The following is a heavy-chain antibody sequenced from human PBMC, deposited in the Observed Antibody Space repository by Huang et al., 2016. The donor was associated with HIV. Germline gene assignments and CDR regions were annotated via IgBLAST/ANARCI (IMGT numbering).Heavy chain of an antibody. CDR3: ARTGVAVSDDPEYFQH. D-gene: IGHD3-3*01. CDR2: IYDSGTK. Sequence: LQESGPGLVGPSETLSLTCAVSGDSINSNTFYWGWIRRPPGKALEGIGSIYDSGTKDDNPGVKRRARIAVDASKNRIFLHLRSVTAADTGVYYCARTGVAVSDDPEYFQHWGQGALVTIS. CDR1: GDSINSNTFY. J-gene: IGHJ1*01. V-gene: IGHV4-39*02.